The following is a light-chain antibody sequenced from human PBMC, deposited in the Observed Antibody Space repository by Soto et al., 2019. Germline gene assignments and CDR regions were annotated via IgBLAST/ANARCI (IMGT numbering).Light chain of an antibody. V-gene: IGKV3-15*01. CDR3: QHYNNWPRT. CDR1: QSVSSN. Sequence: EMVMTQSPATLSVSPGERATLSSRASQSVSSNLAWYQQKPGQAPRLLIYGASTRATGIPARFSGSGSGTEFTLTISSLQSEDFAVYYCQHYNNWPRTFGQGTKVEI. CDR2: GAS. J-gene: IGKJ1*01.